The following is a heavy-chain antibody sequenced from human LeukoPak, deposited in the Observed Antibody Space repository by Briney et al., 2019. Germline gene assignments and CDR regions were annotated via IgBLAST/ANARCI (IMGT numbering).Heavy chain of an antibody. CDR1: GFTFSAYS. Sequence: GGSLRLSCSASGFTFSAYSMNWVRQAPGKGLEWVSYISRGSRNIFYADSVKGRFTISRDNSRNTLYLQMNSLRAEDTAAYYCARVGYYDIYGMDVWGQGTTVTVSS. V-gene: IGHV3-48*01. J-gene: IGHJ6*02. D-gene: IGHD3-22*01. CDR3: ARVGYYDIYGMDV. CDR2: ISRGSRNI.